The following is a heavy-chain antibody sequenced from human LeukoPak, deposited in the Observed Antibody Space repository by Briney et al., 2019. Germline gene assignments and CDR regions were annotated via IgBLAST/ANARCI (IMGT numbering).Heavy chain of an antibody. J-gene: IGHJ5*02. CDR1: GYTFTSYV. D-gene: IGHD2-2*02. Sequence: AAVKVSCKASGYTFTSYVLSWVRQAPGQGLEWMGWISAYNGNTNYAQKLQGRVTMTTDTSTSTAYMELRSLRSDDTAVYYCARDRKYCSSTSCYKGWFDPWGQGTLVTVSS. V-gene: IGHV1-18*01. CDR2: ISAYNGNT. CDR3: ARDRKYCSSTSCYKGWFDP.